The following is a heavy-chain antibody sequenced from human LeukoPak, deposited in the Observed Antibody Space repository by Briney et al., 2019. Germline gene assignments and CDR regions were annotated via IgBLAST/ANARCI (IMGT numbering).Heavy chain of an antibody. J-gene: IGHJ4*02. D-gene: IGHD5-12*01. V-gene: IGHV1-69*13. CDR1: GGTFSSYA. Sequence: SVKVSCKASGGTFSSYAISWVRQAPGQGLEWKGGIIPIFGTANYAQKFQGRVTITADESTSTAYMELSSLRSEDTAVYYCARSRRTDSGYDPLTYWGQGTLVTVSS. CDR3: ARSRRTDSGYDPLTY. CDR2: IIPIFGTA.